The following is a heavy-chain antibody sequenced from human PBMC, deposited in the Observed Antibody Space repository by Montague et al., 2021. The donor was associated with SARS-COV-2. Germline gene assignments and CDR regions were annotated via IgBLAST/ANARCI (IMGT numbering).Heavy chain of an antibody. J-gene: IGHJ6*02. CDR3: ARAPPYSSASWGYYGMDV. CDR1: GFIISVYD. D-gene: IGHD6-6*01. V-gene: IGHV3-13*01. CDR2: IGTRGDT. Sequence: SLRLSCAASGFIISVYDMHWVRQVTGKGLEWVSAIGTRGDTYYPDSVEGRFIMSRENAENTLYLQMSGLRAGDTAVYYCARAPPYSSASWGYYGMDVWGQGTTVTVSS.